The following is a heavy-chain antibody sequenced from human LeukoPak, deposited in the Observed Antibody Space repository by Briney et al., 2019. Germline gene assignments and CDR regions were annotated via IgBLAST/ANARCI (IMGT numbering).Heavy chain of an antibody. V-gene: IGHV3-23*01. CDR3: ARVTDQGYFDY. CDR2: ISGSGGST. Sequence: GGSLRLSCAASGFTFSSYAMSWVRQAPGKGLEWVSAISGSGGSTYYADSVEGRFTISRDNAKNSLYLQMNSLRAEDTAVYYRARVTDQGYFDYWGQGTLVTVSS. CDR1: GFTFSSYA. J-gene: IGHJ4*02.